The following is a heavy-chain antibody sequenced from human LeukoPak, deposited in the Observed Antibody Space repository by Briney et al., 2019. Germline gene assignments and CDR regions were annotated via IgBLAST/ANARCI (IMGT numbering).Heavy chain of an antibody. CDR3: ARGDPNYYGSGSYFDY. CDR1: GGTFSSYA. J-gene: IGHJ4*02. V-gene: IGHV1-69*05. Sequence: ASVKVSCKASGGTFSSYAISWVRQAPGQGLEWMGRIIPIFGTANYAQKFQGRVTITTDESTSTAYTELSSLRSEDTAVYYCARGDPNYYGSGSYFDYWGQGTLVTVSS. CDR2: IIPIFGTA. D-gene: IGHD3-10*01.